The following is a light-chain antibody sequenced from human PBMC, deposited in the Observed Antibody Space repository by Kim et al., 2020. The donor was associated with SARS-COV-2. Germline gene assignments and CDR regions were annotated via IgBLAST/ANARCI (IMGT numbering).Light chain of an antibody. CDR2: QDS. V-gene: IGLV3-1*01. CDR3: QAWDSSTVV. Sequence: SQGQTGSSTGCGEKLGDKYAWWYKQKPGQSPVLFIYQDSKRPSGIPERFSGSNTGNTATLTISGTQAMDEADYYCQAWDSSTVVFGGGTQLTVL. J-gene: IGLJ2*01. CDR1: KLGDKY.